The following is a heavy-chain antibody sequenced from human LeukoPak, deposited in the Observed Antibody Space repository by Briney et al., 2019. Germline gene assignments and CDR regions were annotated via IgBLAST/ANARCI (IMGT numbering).Heavy chain of an antibody. CDR3: ASEYYYDGSGYLDY. Sequence: SVKVSCKASGGTFSSYAISWVRQAPGQGLEWMGRIIPILGIANYAQKFQGRVTITADKSTSTAYMELSSLRSEDTAVYYCASEYYYDGSGYLDYWGQGTLVTVSS. J-gene: IGHJ4*02. CDR2: IIPILGIA. CDR1: GGTFSSYA. D-gene: IGHD3-22*01. V-gene: IGHV1-69*04.